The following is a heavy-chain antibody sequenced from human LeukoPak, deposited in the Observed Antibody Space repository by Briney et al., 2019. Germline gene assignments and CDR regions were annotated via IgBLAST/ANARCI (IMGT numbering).Heavy chain of an antibody. CDR3: ARAGYDYVWGSSGGYYFDY. Sequence: GGSLRLSCAASRFTFSSYSMNWVRQAPGKGLEWVSYISSSSSTIYYADSVKGRFTISRDNAKNSLYLQMNSLRAEDTAVYYCARAGYDYVWGSSGGYYFDYWGQGTLVTVSS. J-gene: IGHJ4*02. CDR2: ISSSSSTI. D-gene: IGHD3-16*01. V-gene: IGHV3-48*01. CDR1: RFTFSSYS.